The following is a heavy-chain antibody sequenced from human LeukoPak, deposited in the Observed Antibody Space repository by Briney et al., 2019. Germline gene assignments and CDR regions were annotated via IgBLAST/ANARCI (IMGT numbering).Heavy chain of an antibody. CDR2: INPKTGDT. V-gene: IGHV1-2*02. CDR3: ARGYYGMDV. J-gene: IGHJ6*02. Sequence: ASVKVSCKASGYTFTGQYLYWARQTPGQGLEWMGWINPKTGDTDSAQNFQGRVTMTRDTSIATVYMELSSLTSDDTAVYYCARGYYGMDVWGQGTTVTVSS. CDR1: GYTFTGQY.